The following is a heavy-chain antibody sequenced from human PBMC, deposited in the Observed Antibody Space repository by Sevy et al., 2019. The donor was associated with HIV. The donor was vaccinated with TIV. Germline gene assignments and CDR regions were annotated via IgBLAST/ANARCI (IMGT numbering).Heavy chain of an antibody. J-gene: IGHJ5*02. CDR3: AKEGYYYDSRSYDWFDP. D-gene: IGHD3-22*01. CDR2: ISNDGRNE. V-gene: IGHV3-30*18. Sequence: GGSLRLSCAASGFNFSPYAMHWVRQAPDKGLEWVAVISNDGRNENYADSVKGRFTISRDNSKNTMFLQMNSLRVEDTAVYYCAKEGYYYDSRSYDWFDPWGQGTLVTVSS. CDR1: GFNFSPYA.